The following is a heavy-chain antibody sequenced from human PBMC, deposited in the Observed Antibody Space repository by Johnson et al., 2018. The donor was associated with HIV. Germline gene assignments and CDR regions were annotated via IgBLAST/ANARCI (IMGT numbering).Heavy chain of an antibody. CDR3: TRARGGSDDAFDI. D-gene: IGHD3-16*01. CDR1: GFTFGDYA. J-gene: IGHJ3*02. Sequence: VQLVESGGGLIQPGRSLRLSCTTSGFTFGDYAMSWVRQAPGKGLEWVNLIRSKTYGGTTEDAASVKGRFTISRDDSKSIAYLQMNSLKTEDTAVYYCTRARGGSDDAFDIWGQGTMVTVSS. V-gene: IGHV3-49*04. CDR2: IRSKTYGGTT.